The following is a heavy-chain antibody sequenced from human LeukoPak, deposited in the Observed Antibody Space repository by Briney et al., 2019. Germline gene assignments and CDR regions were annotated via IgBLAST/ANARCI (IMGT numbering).Heavy chain of an antibody. D-gene: IGHD2-2*01. Sequence: SETLSLTCTVSSGSISGNGLYWNWIRQAAGKGLEWIGRVYSGGTTNYNPSLESRVTVSVDRFKNQFSLRMSSVTAADTAVYYCARTYCDTTTCYRFDSWGQGILVTVSS. V-gene: IGHV4-61*02. CDR1: SGSISGNGLY. CDR2: VYSGGTT. J-gene: IGHJ4*02. CDR3: ARTYCDTTTCYRFDS.